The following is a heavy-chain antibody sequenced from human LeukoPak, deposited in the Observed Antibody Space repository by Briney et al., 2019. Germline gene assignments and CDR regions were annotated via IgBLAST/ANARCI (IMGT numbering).Heavy chain of an antibody. CDR3: ARVDNGSYSGSLDY. CDR2: INPNSGGT. Sequence: GASVKVSCKASGYTFIGYYMHWVRQAPGQGLEWMGWINPNSGGTNYAQKFQGRVTMTRDTSISTAYMELSRLSSDDPARFYCARVDNGSYSGSLDYWGQGTLVTVSS. CDR1: GYTFIGYY. V-gene: IGHV1-2*02. J-gene: IGHJ4*02. D-gene: IGHD1-26*01.